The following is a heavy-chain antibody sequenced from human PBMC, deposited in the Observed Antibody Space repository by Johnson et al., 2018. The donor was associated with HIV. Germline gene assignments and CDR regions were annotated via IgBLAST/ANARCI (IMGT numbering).Heavy chain of an antibody. CDR2: ISWHSGSI. Sequence: VQLVESGGGVVQPGRSLRLSCAASGFTFDEYAMHWVRQAPGKGLEWVSGISWHSGSIDYADSVRGRFTISRDNAKYTVDLQMNSLRVEDTAVYYCAKVDCGGDTCAGYDPFDLWGQGTLVTVSS. V-gene: IGHV3-9*01. CDR3: AKVDCGGDTCAGYDPFDL. D-gene: IGHD2-21*01. CDR1: GFTFDEYA. J-gene: IGHJ3*01.